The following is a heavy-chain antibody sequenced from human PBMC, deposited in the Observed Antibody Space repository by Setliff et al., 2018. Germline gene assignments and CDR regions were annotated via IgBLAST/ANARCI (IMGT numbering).Heavy chain of an antibody. J-gene: IGHJ4*02. CDR3: ARHRGRAAAGTCFDI. CDR2: IYPGDSDT. CDR1: GYSFTSYW. D-gene: IGHD6-13*01. Sequence: GESLKISCKGSGYSFTSYWIGWVRQMPGKGLAWMGIIYPGDSDTRYSPSFQGQVTISADKSISTAYLQWISLKASDTAIYYCARHRGRAAAGTCFDIWGQGTLFTVSS. V-gene: IGHV5-51*01.